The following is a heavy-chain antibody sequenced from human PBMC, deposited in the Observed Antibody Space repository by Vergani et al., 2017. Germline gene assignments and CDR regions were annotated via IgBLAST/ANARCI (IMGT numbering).Heavy chain of an antibody. CDR1: GFTFINAW. V-gene: IGHV3-15*05. Sequence: EVQLVESGGGLVKPGGSLRLSCAASGFTFINAWMTWVRQAPGKGLEWVGRIKSKTDGGTTYYAAPVKGKFTISRDNAKNTLYLQMDSLRAEDTAVYYCARDGLELLDYFYYMDVWGKGTTVTVSS. D-gene: IGHD1-7*01. J-gene: IGHJ6*03. CDR3: ARDGLELLDYFYYMDV. CDR2: IKSKTDGGTT.